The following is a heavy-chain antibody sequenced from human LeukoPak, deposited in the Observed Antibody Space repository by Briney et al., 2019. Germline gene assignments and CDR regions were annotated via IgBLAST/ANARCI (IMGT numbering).Heavy chain of an antibody. Sequence: ASVKVSCKASGGTFISYGISWVRQAPGQGLEWMGWISAYNGNTNYAQKLQGRVTMTTDTSTSTAHMELRSLRSDDTAVYYCARAYYYDSSGYYFWDYYYYYYMDVWGKGTTVTISS. D-gene: IGHD3-22*01. CDR2: ISAYNGNT. V-gene: IGHV1-18*01. CDR3: ARAYYYDSSGYYFWDYYYYYYMDV. CDR1: GGTFISYG. J-gene: IGHJ6*03.